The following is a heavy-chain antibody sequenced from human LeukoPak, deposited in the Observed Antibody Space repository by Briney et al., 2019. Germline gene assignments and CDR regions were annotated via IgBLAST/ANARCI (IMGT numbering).Heavy chain of an antibody. CDR3: AELGITMIGGV. CDR2: ISRSGTTI. D-gene: IGHD3-10*02. CDR1: GFTFSTYE. J-gene: IGHJ6*04. Sequence: GGSLRLSCAPSGFTFSTYEMHWVRQAPGKGLDWVSSISRSGTTIYYADSVKGRFTISRDNAKNSLYLQMNSLRAEDTAVYYCAELGITMIGGVWGKGTTVTISS. V-gene: IGHV3-48*03.